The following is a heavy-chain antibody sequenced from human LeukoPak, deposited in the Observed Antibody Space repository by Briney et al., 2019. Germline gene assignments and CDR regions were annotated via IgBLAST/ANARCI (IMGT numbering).Heavy chain of an antibody. J-gene: IGHJ4*02. CDR1: GYTFTNYA. D-gene: IGHD6-13*01. CDR2: VSAGNANT. CDR3: ASPVPHSSAWYSFDY. Sequence: ASVKVSCKASGYTFTNYAIHWVRQAPGQRLEWMGWVSAGNANTKYSQKFQGRVTTTKDTSASTAYMELSSLRSEDTAVYYCASPVPHSSAWYSFDYWGQGTLVTVSS. V-gene: IGHV1-3*01.